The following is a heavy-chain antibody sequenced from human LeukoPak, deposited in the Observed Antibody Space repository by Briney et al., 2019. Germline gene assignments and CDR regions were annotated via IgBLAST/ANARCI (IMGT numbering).Heavy chain of an antibody. CDR1: GFTFSSYW. V-gene: IGHV3-74*01. J-gene: IGHJ4*02. Sequence: GGSLRLSCAASGFTFSSYWMHWVRQAPGKGLVWVSRINTDDFSTTYADSVKGRFTISRDNVKNTLYLQMNSLRAEDTAVYCCARGGIAAGLDYWGQGTLVTVSS. CDR2: INTDDFST. CDR3: ARGGIAAGLDY. D-gene: IGHD6-13*01.